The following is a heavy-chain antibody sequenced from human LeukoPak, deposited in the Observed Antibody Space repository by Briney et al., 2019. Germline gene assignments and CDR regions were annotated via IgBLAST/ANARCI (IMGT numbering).Heavy chain of an antibody. CDR2: INHSEHT. Sequence: SQTLSLTSAVDGGSFSSFYWSWVRHPPGKVLGWIGEINHSEHTNYNPSLKSRVTTSVDTSKNQFSLKLSSVAAADTAVYYCARGGYYYDSSGYYYGPFDYWGQGTLVTVSS. CDR1: GGSFSSFY. J-gene: IGHJ4*02. V-gene: IGHV4-34*01. CDR3: ARGGYYYDSSGYYYGPFDY. D-gene: IGHD3-22*01.